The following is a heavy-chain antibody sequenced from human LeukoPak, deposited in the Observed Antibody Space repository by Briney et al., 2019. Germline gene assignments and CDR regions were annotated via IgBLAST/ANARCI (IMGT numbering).Heavy chain of an antibody. D-gene: IGHD3/OR15-3a*01. Sequence: ASVKVSCKASGYTFTSYDINWVRQATGQGLEWMGWMNPNSGNTGYAQKFQGRVTMTKNTSISTAYMDLSSLRSEDTAVYYCARALSWTTESYYYMDVWGEGTTVTVS. CDR3: ARALSWTTESYYYMDV. J-gene: IGHJ6*03. CDR1: GYTFTSYD. V-gene: IGHV1-8*01. CDR2: MNPNSGNT.